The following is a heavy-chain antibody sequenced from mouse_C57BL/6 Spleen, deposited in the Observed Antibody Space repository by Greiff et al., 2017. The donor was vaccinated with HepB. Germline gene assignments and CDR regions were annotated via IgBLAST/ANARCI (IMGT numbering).Heavy chain of an antibody. CDR1: GFTFSSYG. Sequence: EVMLVESGGDLVKPGGSLKLSCAASGFTFSSYGMSWVRQTPDKRLEWVATISSGGSYTYYPDSVKGRFTISRDNAKNTLYLQMSSLKSEDTAMYYCASLSASSGYGAMDYWGQGTSVTVSS. J-gene: IGHJ4*01. V-gene: IGHV5-6*01. CDR2: ISSGGSYT. D-gene: IGHD3-2*02. CDR3: ASLSASSGYGAMDY.